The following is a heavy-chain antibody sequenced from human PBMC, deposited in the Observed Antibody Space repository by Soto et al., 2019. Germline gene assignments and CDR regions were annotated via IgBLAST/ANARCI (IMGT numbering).Heavy chain of an antibody. CDR3: ATVSGYGLFYFDY. Sequence: ASVKVSCKASGGTFSSYAISWVRQAPGQGLEWMGGIIPIFGTANHAQKFQGRVTITADKSTSTAYMELSSLRSEDTAVYYCATVSGYGLFYFDYWGQGTLVTVSS. CDR2: IIPIFGTA. CDR1: GGTFSSYA. V-gene: IGHV1-69*06. D-gene: IGHD3-22*01. J-gene: IGHJ4*02.